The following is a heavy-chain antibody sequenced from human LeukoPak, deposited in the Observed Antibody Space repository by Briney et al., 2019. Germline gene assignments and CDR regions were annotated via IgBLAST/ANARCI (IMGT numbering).Heavy chain of an antibody. CDR1: GFTFSHAW. Sequence: SGGSLRLSCAASGFTFSHAWMSWVRQGPGKGLEWVGRIRSKTDGGTTDYAAPVKGRFTISRDDSENTLYLQMNSLKTEDTAVYYCTVDTNTDSQYYWGQGTLVTVSS. J-gene: IGHJ4*02. D-gene: IGHD2-8*01. V-gene: IGHV3-15*01. CDR3: TVDTNTDSQYY. CDR2: IRSKTDGGTT.